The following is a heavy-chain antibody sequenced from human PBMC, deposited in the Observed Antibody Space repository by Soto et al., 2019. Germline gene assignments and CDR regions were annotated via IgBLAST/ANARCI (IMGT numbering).Heavy chain of an antibody. CDR3: ARSYRYAYEY. CDR1: GDSVSSNSVG. D-gene: IGHD5-18*01. J-gene: IGHJ4*02. CDR2: TYYRSRWYN. Sequence: SQTLSLTCAISGDSVSSNSVGWHWIRQSPSRGLEWLGRTYYRSRWYNDYAPSVKSRITIKADTSKNQFSLQLTSVTPEDTAVYSCARSYRYAYEYWGRGTLVTVSS. V-gene: IGHV6-1*01.